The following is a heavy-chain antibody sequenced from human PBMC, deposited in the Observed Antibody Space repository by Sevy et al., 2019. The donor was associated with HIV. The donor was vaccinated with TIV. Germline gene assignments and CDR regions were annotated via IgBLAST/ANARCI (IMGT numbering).Heavy chain of an antibody. CDR2: TYYRSKWYS. J-gene: IGHJ6*02. CDR1: GDSVSSSSAA. D-gene: IGHD1-7*01. CDR3: ARGDELNSYYYGMDV. V-gene: IGHV6-1*01. Sequence: QSQTLSLTCAISGDSVSSSSAAWNWFRQSPSRGLEWLGRTYYRSKWYSDYEVSVKGRVTINPDTSKNQFSRHLESVTPGDTAVYFCARGDELNSYYYGMDVWGQGTTVTVSS.